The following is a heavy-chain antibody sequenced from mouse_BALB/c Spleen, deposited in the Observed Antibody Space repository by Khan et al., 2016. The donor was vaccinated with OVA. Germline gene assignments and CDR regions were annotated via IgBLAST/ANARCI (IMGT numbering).Heavy chain of an antibody. V-gene: IGHV1-7*01. D-gene: IGHD6-1*01. CDR3: AATSILYVIRDY. CDR2: INPSTGYT. CDR1: GYTFTSYW. Sequence: QVQLKQSGAELAKPGASVKMSCKASGYTFTSYWMHWVKQRPGQGLEWIGYINPSTGYTEYNQKFKDKATLTTDKSSSTAYMQLSSLTSEDSAVYYYAATSILYVIRDYWGQGTSVTVSS. J-gene: IGHJ4*01.